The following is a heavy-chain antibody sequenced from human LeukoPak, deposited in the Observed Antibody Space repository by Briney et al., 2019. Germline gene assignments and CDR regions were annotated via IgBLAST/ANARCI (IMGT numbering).Heavy chain of an antibody. D-gene: IGHD3-10*01. Sequence: GGSPRLSCAASGFTFSSYAMSWVRQAPGKGLEWVAIISYDGGNKYYADSVKGRFTISRDNSKNTLYLQMNSLRAEDTAVYYCARPSTSRGKTEYFQHWGQGTLVTVSS. J-gene: IGHJ1*01. V-gene: IGHV3-30-3*01. CDR3: ARPSTSRGKTEYFQH. CDR1: GFTFSSYA. CDR2: ISYDGGNK.